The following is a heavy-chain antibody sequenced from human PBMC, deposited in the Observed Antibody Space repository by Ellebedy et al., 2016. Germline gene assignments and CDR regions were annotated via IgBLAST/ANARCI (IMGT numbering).Heavy chain of an antibody. Sequence: GGSLRLXXVASGLSFGNFFMTWVRQAPGGGLEWVSTISGGGDTTVSADSVKGRFTISRDNFRNTLYLQMNSLRAEDTAVYYCYYGHYSGSWGQGTLVTVSS. CDR1: GLSFGNFF. CDR2: ISGGGDTT. V-gene: IGHV3-23*01. D-gene: IGHD4-17*01. J-gene: IGHJ4*02. CDR3: YYGHYSGS.